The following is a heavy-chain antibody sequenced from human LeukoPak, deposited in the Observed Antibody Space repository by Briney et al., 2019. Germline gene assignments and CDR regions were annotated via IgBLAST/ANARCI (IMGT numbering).Heavy chain of an antibody. J-gene: IGHJ4*02. CDR1: GFTVSSNY. D-gene: IGHD3-10*01. CDR3: ARVYYGSGSPRHFDY. Sequence: GSLRLSCAASGFTVSSNYINWVRQAPGKGLEWVSVIYSGGDTYYADFVKGRFTIPRDKSKNTLYFQMNSLRAEDTAVYYCARVYYGSGSPRHFDYWGQGTLVTVSS. V-gene: IGHV3-53*01. CDR2: IYSGGDT.